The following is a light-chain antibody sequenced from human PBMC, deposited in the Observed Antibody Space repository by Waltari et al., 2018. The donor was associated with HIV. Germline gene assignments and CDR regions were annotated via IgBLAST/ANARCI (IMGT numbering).Light chain of an antibody. CDR3: GTWDSSLSAGL. Sequence: QSVLTQPPSVSAAPGQKVTISCSGSSSNIGNNFVSWYQQLPGTAPKLLIYDNNTRPSGIPDRFSGSKSGTSATLGITGLQTGDEADYYCGTWDSSLSAGLFGGGTKLTVL. CDR1: SSNIGNNF. CDR2: DNN. J-gene: IGLJ3*02. V-gene: IGLV1-51*01.